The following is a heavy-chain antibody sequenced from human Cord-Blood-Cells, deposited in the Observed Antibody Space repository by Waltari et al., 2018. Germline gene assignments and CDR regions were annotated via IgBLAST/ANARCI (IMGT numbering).Heavy chain of an antibody. CDR2: ISWNSGSI. J-gene: IGHJ6*02. V-gene: IGHV3-9*01. CDR1: GFTFEDYA. CDR3: AKDMSPGEYYDFWSGYYYYYGMDV. D-gene: IGHD3-3*01. Sequence: EVQLMESGGGLVQPGRSLRLSCAASGFTFEDYAMHWVRQAHGKGLESVSGFGCDISWNSGSIGYADSVKGRFTISRDNAKNSLYLKMNSLRAEDTALYYCAKDMSPGEYYDFWSGYYYYYGMDVWGQGTTVTVSS.